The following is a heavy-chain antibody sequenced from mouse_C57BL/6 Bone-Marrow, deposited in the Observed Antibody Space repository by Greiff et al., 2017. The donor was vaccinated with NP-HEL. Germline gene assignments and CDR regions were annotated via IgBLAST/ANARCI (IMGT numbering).Heavy chain of an antibody. V-gene: IGHV1-9*01. CDR1: GYTFTGYW. D-gene: IGHD3-2*02. J-gene: IGHJ3*01. Sequence: VQLQQSGAELMKPGASVKLSCKATGYTFTGYWIEWVKQRPGHGLEWIGEILPGSGSTTYNEKFKGKATFTAATSSNTAYMQLSSLTTEDSAIYYCARTTQATFAYWGQGTLVTVSA. CDR2: ILPGSGST. CDR3: ARTTQATFAY.